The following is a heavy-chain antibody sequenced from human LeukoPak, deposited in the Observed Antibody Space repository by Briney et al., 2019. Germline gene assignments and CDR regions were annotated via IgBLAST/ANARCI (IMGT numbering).Heavy chain of an antibody. CDR3: ARELWFANAPGSWLDP. Sequence: PSETLSLTCVVSGDSISSGTYSWSWIRQPPGKGLEWIGYIFHTGSTFYNPSLKSRVTMSVDTSKNQFSLRLNSVTAADTAVYYCARELWFANAPGSWLDPWGQGTLVTVSS. V-gene: IGHV4-30-2*01. J-gene: IGHJ5*02. CDR1: GDSISSGTYS. D-gene: IGHD3-10*01. CDR2: IFHTGST.